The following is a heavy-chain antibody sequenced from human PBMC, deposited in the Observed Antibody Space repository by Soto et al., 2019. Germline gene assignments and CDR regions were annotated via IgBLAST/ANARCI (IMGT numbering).Heavy chain of an antibody. V-gene: IGHV1-69*12. J-gene: IGHJ2*01. Sequence: QVQLVQSGAEVKKPGSSVKVSCKASGGTFSSYAISWVRQVPGQGLEWMGGIIPIFGTANYAQKFQGRVTITADESTSTAYMELSSLRSEDTAVYYCARDHTVTTVTTWYFDLWGRGTLVTVSS. D-gene: IGHD4-17*01. CDR1: GGTFSSYA. CDR2: IIPIFGTA. CDR3: ARDHTVTTVTTWYFDL.